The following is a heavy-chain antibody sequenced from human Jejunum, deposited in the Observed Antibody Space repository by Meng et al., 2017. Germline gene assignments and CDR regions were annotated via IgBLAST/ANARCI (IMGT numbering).Heavy chain of an antibody. D-gene: IGHD1-14*01. J-gene: IGHJ6*02. V-gene: IGHV3-74*01. CDR3: TRDSFTGLYYYGMDV. Sequence: GESLKISCAASGFTFSTYWMHWVRQTPGQGLMWVSRINTDGSSTDYADSVKGRFTISRDNAKNTLYLQMNSLRAEDTAVYYCTRDSFTGLYYYGMDVWGQGTMVTVSS. CDR2: INTDGSST. CDR1: GFTFSTYW.